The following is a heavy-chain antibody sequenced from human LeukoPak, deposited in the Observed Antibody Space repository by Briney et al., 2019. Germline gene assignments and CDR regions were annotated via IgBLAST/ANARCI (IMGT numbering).Heavy chain of an antibody. Sequence: GASVKVSCKASGYTFTGKYMHWVRQAPGQGLEWMGWINPNSGGTNYAQKFQDRVTMTRDTSISTAYMELSRLRSDDTARYYCARGGVDIVVVPAARYNWFDPWGQGTLVTVSS. D-gene: IGHD2-2*01. J-gene: IGHJ5*02. V-gene: IGHV1-2*02. CDR3: ARGGVDIVVVPAARYNWFDP. CDR2: INPNSGGT. CDR1: GYTFTGKY.